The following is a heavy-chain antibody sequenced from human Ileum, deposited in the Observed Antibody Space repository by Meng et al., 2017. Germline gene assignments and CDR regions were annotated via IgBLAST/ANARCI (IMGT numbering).Heavy chain of an antibody. CDR1: GFTFSDHY. CDR3: AREKVYYDDSSGRAHYYYYYGMDV. V-gene: IGHV3-72*01. Sequence: GGSLRLSCAASGFTFSDHYMDWVRQAPGKGLEWVGRTRNKANSYTTEYAAAVKGRFTISRDDSKNSLYLQMNSLKTEDTAVYYCAREKVYYDDSSGRAHYYYYYGMDVWGQGTMVTVSS. D-gene: IGHD3-22*01. CDR2: TRNKANSYTT. J-gene: IGHJ6*02.